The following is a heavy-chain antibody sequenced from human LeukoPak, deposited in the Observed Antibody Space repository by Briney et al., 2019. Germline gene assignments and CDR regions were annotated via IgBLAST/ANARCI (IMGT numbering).Heavy chain of an antibody. Sequence: PGGSLRLSCAASGFTFSDYNLDWVRQAPGRGLEWVSSISSGSSYRYYADSVKGRFTISRDNSEKTVFLQMNSLRPEDTAVYYCARDAAMTYRGYFDIWGRGTLVTVSS. CDR2: ISSGSSYR. CDR1: GFTFSDYN. J-gene: IGHJ2*01. D-gene: IGHD6-25*01. V-gene: IGHV3-21*01. CDR3: ARDAAMTYRGYFDI.